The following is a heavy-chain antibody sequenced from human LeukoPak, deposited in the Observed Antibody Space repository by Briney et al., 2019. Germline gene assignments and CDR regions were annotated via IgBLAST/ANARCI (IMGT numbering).Heavy chain of an antibody. Sequence: EASVKVSCKASGYTFINYGISWVRQAPGQGLEWMGWISAYNGNTNYAQEVQGRVTMTTDTSTSTAYMELRSLRSDDTAVYYCARGRDGYNPTADYWGQGTLVTVSS. D-gene: IGHD5-12*01. V-gene: IGHV1-18*01. J-gene: IGHJ4*02. CDR1: GYTFINYG. CDR2: ISAYNGNT. CDR3: ARGRDGYNPTADY.